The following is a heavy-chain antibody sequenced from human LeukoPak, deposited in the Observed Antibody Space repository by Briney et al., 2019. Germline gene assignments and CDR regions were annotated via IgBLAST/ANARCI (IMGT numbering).Heavy chain of an antibody. D-gene: IGHD5-18*01. J-gene: IGHJ4*02. CDR2: INHSGST. Sequence: PGGSLRLSCAASGFTFSSYAMSWVRQAPGKGLEWIGEINHSGSTNYNPSLKSRVTISVDTSKNQFSLKLSSVTAADTAVYYCARLTWIQKNDYWGQGTLVTVSS. V-gene: IGHV4-34*01. CDR3: ARLTWIQKNDY. CDR1: GFTFSSYA.